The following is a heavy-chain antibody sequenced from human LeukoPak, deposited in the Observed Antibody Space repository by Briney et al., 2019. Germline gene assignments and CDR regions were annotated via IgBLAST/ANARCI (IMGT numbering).Heavy chain of an antibody. CDR3: GGDPSEVGVDFDY. Sequence: PGGSLRLSCGAAGFIFSNHWVSWVRQAPGKGLEWVANIKKDGSEKYYVDSVKGRFTISRDNAKNSLYLQMNSERAEVSYVSYCGGDPSEVGVDFDYWGQGTLVTVSS. V-gene: IGHV3-7*02. CDR2: IKKDGSEK. J-gene: IGHJ4*02. CDR1: GFIFSNHW. D-gene: IGHD1-26*01.